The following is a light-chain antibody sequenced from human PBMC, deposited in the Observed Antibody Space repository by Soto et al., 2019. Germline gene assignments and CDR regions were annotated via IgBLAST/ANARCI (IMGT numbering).Light chain of an antibody. CDR1: SSDVGGYNY. Sequence: QSVLTQPASVSGSPGEWITISCTGTSSDVGGYNYVSWYQHHPGKAPKLIIYVVSNRPSGVSNRFSGSKSGNTASLTISGLQPEDEADYYCSSYTTSNTRQIVFGTGTKVTVL. CDR2: VVS. CDR3: SSYTTSNTRQIV. J-gene: IGLJ1*01. V-gene: IGLV2-14*03.